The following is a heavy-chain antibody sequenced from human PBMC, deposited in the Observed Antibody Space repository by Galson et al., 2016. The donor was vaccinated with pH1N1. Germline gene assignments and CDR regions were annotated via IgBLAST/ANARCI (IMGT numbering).Heavy chain of an antibody. CDR3: ARDVAPPGHYAMDV. CDR1: GYTFTFTGYF. CDR2: INPYSGDT. V-gene: IGHV1-2*06. Sequence: SVKVSCKASGYTFTFTGYFIHWVRQAPGQGLEFEWMGRINPYSGDTDFAQNFQGRVTMTRDTSIGTAYMEVSRLTSGDTAIYYCARDVAPPGHYAMDVWGQGTTVTVSS. J-gene: IGHJ6*02.